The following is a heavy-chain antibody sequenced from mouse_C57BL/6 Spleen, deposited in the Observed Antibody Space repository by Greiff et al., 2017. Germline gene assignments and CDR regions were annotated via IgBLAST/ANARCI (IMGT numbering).Heavy chain of an antibody. J-gene: IGHJ3*01. CDR3: AIYYGSSPWFAY. D-gene: IGHD1-1*01. CDR2: IYPSDSET. CDR1: GYTFTSYW. Sequence: QVQLQQPGAELVRPGSSVKLSCKASGYTFTSYWMDWVKQRPGQGLEWIGNIYPSDSETHYNQKFKDKATLTVDKSSSTAYMQLSSLTSEDSAVXYCAIYYGSSPWFAYWGQGTLVTVSA. V-gene: IGHV1-61*01.